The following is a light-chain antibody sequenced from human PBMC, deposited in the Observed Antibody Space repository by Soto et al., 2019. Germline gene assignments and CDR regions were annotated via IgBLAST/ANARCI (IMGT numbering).Light chain of an antibody. CDR1: QSISSW. J-gene: IGKJ2*01. CDR3: QLYHSYSPDT. V-gene: IGKV1-5*01. Sequence: DIQMTQSPSTLSASVGDRVTITCRASQSISSWLAWYQQKPGKAPKLLIYDASSLESGVPSMFSGSGYGTESTLTRSGLRSDDFATNYCQLYHSYSPDTFGQGAKREI. CDR2: DAS.